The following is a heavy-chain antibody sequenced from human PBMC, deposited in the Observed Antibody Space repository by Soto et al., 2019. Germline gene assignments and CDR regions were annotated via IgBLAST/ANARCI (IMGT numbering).Heavy chain of an antibody. J-gene: IGHJ3*02. D-gene: IGHD2-15*01. Sequence: ASVKVSCKVSGYTLTELSMHWVRQAPGKGLEWMGGFDPEDGETIYAQKFQGRVTMTEDTSTDTAYMELSSLRSEDTAVYYCVTYWFLYCSGGSCYRNYAFDIWGQGTMVTVSS. CDR1: GYTLTELS. V-gene: IGHV1-24*01. CDR2: FDPEDGET. CDR3: VTYWFLYCSGGSCYRNYAFDI.